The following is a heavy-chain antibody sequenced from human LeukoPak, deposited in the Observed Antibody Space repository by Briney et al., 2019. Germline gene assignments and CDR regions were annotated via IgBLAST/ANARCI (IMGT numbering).Heavy chain of an antibody. Sequence: PSETLSLTCTVSGGSISSTTYYWGWIRQPPGKGLEWIGTITYTGRTYYNPSLNNRVTTSVDTSKNQFSLTLSSVTAADTAVYYCGRGIYGSGTYYHFDYWGQGTLVTVSS. J-gene: IGHJ4*02. V-gene: IGHV4-39*01. CDR2: ITYTGRT. D-gene: IGHD3-10*01. CDR3: GRGIYGSGTYYHFDY. CDR1: GGSISSTTYY.